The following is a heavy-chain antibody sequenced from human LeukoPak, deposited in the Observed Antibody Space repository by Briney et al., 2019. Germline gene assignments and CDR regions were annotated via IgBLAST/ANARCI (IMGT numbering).Heavy chain of an antibody. CDR2: IYYSGST. CDR1: GGSISSGSYY. J-gene: IGHJ4*02. Sequence: SETLSLTCTVSGGSISSGSYYRAWIRQPPGKGLEWIGTIYYSGSTYYNPSLKSRVTISVDTSKKQFSLKLSSVTAADTAVYYCARRGVGPTRLYYFDYWGQGTLVTVSS. D-gene: IGHD1-26*01. V-gene: IGHV4-39*01. CDR3: ARRGVGPTRLYYFDY.